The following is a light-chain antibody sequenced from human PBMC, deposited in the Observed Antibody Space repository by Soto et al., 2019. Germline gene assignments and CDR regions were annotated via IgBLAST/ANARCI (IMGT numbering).Light chain of an antibody. CDR3: SSYTSSSTLV. Sequence: QSALTHPASLSGSPGQSITISCTGTSSDVGGYNYVSWYQQHPGKAPKLMIYDVSNRPSGVSNRLSGSKSGNTASLTISGLQAEDEADYYCSSYTSSSTLVLGGGTQLTVL. J-gene: IGLJ2*01. V-gene: IGLV2-14*01. CDR1: SSDVGGYNY. CDR2: DVS.